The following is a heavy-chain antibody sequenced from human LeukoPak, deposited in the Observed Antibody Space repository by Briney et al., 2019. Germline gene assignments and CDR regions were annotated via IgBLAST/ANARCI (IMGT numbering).Heavy chain of an antibody. CDR3: ARDSRYCSSTSCHYCFDY. CDR1: GFTFSSYG. Sequence: GGSLRLSCAASGFTFSSYGMHWIRQSPGKGLEWVAVIWYDGSNKYYADSVKGRFTISRDNSKNTLYLQMNSLRAEDTAVYYCARDSRYCSSTSCHYCFDYWGQGTLVTVSS. D-gene: IGHD2-2*01. J-gene: IGHJ4*02. CDR2: IWYDGSNK. V-gene: IGHV3-33*01.